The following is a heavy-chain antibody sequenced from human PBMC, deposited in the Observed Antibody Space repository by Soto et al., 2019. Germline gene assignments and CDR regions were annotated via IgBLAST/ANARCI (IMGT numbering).Heavy chain of an antibody. Sequence: EVQVVESGGGLVQPGGSLRLSCAASGFTFSSYSMNWVRQAPGKGLEWVSYISRSSSTIYYADSVKGRFTISRDNAKNSLYLQMNSLRAEVTAVYYCARHQSPVDYWGQGTLVTVSS. CDR2: ISRSSSTI. CDR1: GFTFSSYS. J-gene: IGHJ4*02. V-gene: IGHV3-48*01. CDR3: ARHQSPVDY.